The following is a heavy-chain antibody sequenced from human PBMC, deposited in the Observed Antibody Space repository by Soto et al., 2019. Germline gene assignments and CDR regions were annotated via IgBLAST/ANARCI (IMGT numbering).Heavy chain of an antibody. V-gene: IGHV5-51*01. CDR3: ARLPHDAGKDVPDPPLYYYYYMDV. CDR2: IYPGDSDT. J-gene: IGHJ6*03. D-gene: IGHD1-1*01. CDR1: GCSFTSYW. Sequence: PGESLKISCKGSGCSFTSYWIGWVRQIPGKGLEWMGIIYPGDSDTRYSPSFQGQVTISADKSISTAYLQWSSLKASDTAMYYCARLPHDAGKDVPDPPLYYYYYMDVWGKGTTVTVSS.